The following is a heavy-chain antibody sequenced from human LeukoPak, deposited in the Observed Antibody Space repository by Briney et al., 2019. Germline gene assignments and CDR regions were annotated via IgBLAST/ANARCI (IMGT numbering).Heavy chain of an antibody. CDR3: ARNQWLVQDAFDI. CDR1: GFTFSNYW. J-gene: IGHJ3*02. CDR2: IEDDGSQK. D-gene: IGHD6-19*01. V-gene: IGHV3-7*01. Sequence: PGGSLRLSCAASGFTFSNYWMTWVRQAPGKGLEWVASIEDDGSQKNYGDSVKGRFTISRDNAKNSLYLHISSLRAEDTAVYYCARNQWLVQDAFDIWGQGTMVTVSS.